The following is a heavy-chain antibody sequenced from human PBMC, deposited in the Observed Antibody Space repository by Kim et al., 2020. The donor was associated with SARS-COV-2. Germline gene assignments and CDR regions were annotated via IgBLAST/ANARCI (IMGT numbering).Heavy chain of an antibody. Sequence: SVKVSCKASGGTFSSYAISWVRQAPGQGLEWMGGIIPIFGTANYAQKFQGRVTITADESTSTAYMELSSLRSEDTAVYYCARVRTYYYDSSGYFGYWGQGTLVTVSS. V-gene: IGHV1-69*13. D-gene: IGHD3-22*01. CDR2: IIPIFGTA. CDR3: ARVRTYYYDSSGYFGY. J-gene: IGHJ4*02. CDR1: GGTFSSYA.